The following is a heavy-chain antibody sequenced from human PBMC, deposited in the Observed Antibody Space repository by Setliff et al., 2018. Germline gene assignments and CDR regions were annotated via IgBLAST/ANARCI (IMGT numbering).Heavy chain of an antibody. CDR2: ISAYNGNT. V-gene: IGHV1-18*01. J-gene: IGHJ6*03. CDR3: ARFEAAGNWYYYYMDV. Sequence: ASVKVSCKASGYTFTSYGISWVRQAPGQGLEWMGWISAYNGNTNYAQKLQGRVTMTTDTSTSTAYMELRSLRSDDTAVYYCARFEAAGNWYYYYMDVWGKGTTVTVSS. CDR1: GYTFTSYG. D-gene: IGHD6-13*01.